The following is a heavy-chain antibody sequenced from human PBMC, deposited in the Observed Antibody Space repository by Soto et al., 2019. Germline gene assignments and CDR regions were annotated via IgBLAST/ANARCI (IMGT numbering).Heavy chain of an antibody. J-gene: IGHJ3*02. CDR1: GGTFSSNG. CDR3: ARHPQTYSGNHDSFDI. V-gene: IGHV1-69*12. D-gene: IGHD1-26*01. CDR2: IIPIFGTV. Sequence: QVQLVQSGAEVKKPGSSVKVSCKASGGTFSSNGISWVRLAPGQGLEWMGGIIPIFGTVNYAQKFQGRVTIPADESTTTADMELSSLRPDDTAVYYCARHPQTYSGNHDSFDIWGQGTMVTVSS.